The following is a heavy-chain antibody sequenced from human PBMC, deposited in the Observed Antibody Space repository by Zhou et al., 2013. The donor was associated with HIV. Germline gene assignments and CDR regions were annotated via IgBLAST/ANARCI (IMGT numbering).Heavy chain of an antibody. CDR2: ISAYNGKT. D-gene: IGHD6-19*01. J-gene: IGHJ4*02. CDR3: ARAELEGAVAGRPTHY. CDR1: GYTFTSYG. V-gene: IGHV1-18*01. Sequence: QVQLVQSGAEVKKPGASVKVSCKASGYTFTSYGISWVRQAPGQGLEWMGWISAYNGKTNYAQKLQGRVTMTTDTSRSTAYMELRSLRSDDTAVYYCARAELEGAVAGRPTHYWGQGTLVTVSS.